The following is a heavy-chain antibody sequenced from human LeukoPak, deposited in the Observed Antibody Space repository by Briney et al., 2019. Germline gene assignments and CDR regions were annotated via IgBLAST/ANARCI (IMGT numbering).Heavy chain of an antibody. J-gene: IGHJ4*02. CDR2: IKPKASGGTT. CDR3: NTPPD. V-gene: IGHV3-15*01. CDR1: GFSFSDAW. Sequence: GGSLRLSCTASGFSFSDAWMTWVRQAPGKGLEWVGRIKPKASGGTTDYAAPVKGRFTISRDDSKNTVYLQINNLETEDTAVYYCNTPPDWGQGTLVIVSS.